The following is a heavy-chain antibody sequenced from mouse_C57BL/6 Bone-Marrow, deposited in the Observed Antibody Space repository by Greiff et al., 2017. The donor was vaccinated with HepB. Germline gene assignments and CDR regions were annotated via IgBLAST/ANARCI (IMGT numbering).Heavy chain of an antibody. CDR3: TKGAMDY. CDR1: GFNIKDDY. V-gene: IGHV14-4*01. CDR2: IDPENGDT. Sequence: EVKLQESGAELVRPGASVKLSCTASGFNIKDDYMHWVKQRPEQGLEWIGWIDPENGDTEYASKFQGKATITADTSSNTAYLQLSSLTSEDTAVYCCTKGAMDYWGQGTSVTVSS. J-gene: IGHJ4*01.